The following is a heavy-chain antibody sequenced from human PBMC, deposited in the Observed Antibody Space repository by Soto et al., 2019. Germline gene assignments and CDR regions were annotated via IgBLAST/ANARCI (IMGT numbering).Heavy chain of an antibody. CDR3: ARTNYYYYGMDV. CDR2: IYPGDSDI. Sequence: PGESLKISCKASGYTFSNYWIGWVRQMPGRGLEWMGIIYPGDSDIRYSPSFQGQVTISADKSISTAYLQWSSLKASDTAMYYCARTNYYYYGMDVWGQGTTVTVSS. CDR1: GYTFSNYW. V-gene: IGHV5-51*01. J-gene: IGHJ6*02.